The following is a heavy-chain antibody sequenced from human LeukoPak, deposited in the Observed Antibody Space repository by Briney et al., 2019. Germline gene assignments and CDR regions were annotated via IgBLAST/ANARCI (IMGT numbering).Heavy chain of an antibody. Sequence: GASVRVSCKASGYTFTSYGISWVRQAPGQGLEWMGWISANNGNTNYAQKLQGRVTITTDTSTSTAYMELRSLRSDDTAVYYCARDWGSYRVYYYYYMDVWGKGTTVTISS. V-gene: IGHV1-18*01. CDR2: ISANNGNT. CDR1: GYTFTSYG. D-gene: IGHD1-26*01. CDR3: ARDWGSYRVYYYYYMDV. J-gene: IGHJ6*03.